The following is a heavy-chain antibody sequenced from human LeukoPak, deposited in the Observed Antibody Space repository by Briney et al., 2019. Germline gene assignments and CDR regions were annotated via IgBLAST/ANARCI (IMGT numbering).Heavy chain of an antibody. CDR2: IHYSGST. J-gene: IGHJ3*02. Sequence: SETLSLTCTVSGGSVIGSSYYWGWIRQPPGKGLEWIGAIHYSGSTYYNPSLKSRVTISVDTSKNQFSLKMNSVTAADTAVYYCARPQDSSGYWAFDIWGQGTMVTVSS. CDR1: GGSVIGSSYY. CDR3: ARPQDSSGYWAFDI. D-gene: IGHD3-22*01. V-gene: IGHV4-39*07.